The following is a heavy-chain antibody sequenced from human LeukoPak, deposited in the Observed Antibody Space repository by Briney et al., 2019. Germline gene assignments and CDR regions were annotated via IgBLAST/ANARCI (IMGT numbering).Heavy chain of an antibody. CDR2: IDPSDSYT. D-gene: IGHD2-2*01. CDR1: GYSFTNYW. Sequence: GESLKISCKGSGYSFTNYWLSWVRQMPGKGLEWMGRIDPSDSYTNYSPSFQGHVTISTDKSISTAYLQWSSLKASDTAMYYCATSRTLDYWGQGTLVTVSS. J-gene: IGHJ4*02. V-gene: IGHV5-10-1*01. CDR3: ATSRTLDY.